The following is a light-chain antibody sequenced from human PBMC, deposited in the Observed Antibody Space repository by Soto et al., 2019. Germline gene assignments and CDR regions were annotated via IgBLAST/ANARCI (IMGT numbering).Light chain of an antibody. Sequence: EIVMTQSPATLSVSPGQRATLSCSASQSASTNLAWYQQKPGQAPSLLIFGASSRATGIPDRFTGSGSGTEFSLTISSLQSEDFAVYYCQQYSKWPITFGQGTRLEIK. CDR3: QQYSKWPIT. CDR2: GAS. CDR1: QSASTN. V-gene: IGKV3D-15*01. J-gene: IGKJ5*01.